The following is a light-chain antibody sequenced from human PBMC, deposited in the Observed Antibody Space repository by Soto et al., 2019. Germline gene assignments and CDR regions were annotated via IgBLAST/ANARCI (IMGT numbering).Light chain of an antibody. J-gene: IGKJ4*01. CDR2: APS. V-gene: IGKV1-13*02. Sequence: AIQLTQSPSSLSASVGDRVTITCRASQGISSALAWYQQKPGKAPKLLIYAPSILESGVPARYGGSGCGTDFTLTTSSRQPQYCADYYCQLFYSYHPTFSGRTKVVIK. CDR1: QGISSA. CDR3: QLFYSYHPT.